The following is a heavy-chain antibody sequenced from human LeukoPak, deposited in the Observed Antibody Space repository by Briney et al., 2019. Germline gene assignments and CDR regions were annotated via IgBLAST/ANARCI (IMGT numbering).Heavy chain of an antibody. J-gene: IGHJ3*02. CDR3: ARDYYDSSGYYDVYAFDI. V-gene: IGHV4-59*12. Sequence: NPSETLSLTCTVSGGSISSYYWSWIRQPPGKGLEWIGYIYHSGSTYYNPSLKSRVTISVDRSKNQFSLKLSSVTAADTAVYYCARDYYDSSGYYDVYAFDIWGQGTMVTVSS. CDR2: IYHSGST. D-gene: IGHD3-22*01. CDR1: GGSISSYY.